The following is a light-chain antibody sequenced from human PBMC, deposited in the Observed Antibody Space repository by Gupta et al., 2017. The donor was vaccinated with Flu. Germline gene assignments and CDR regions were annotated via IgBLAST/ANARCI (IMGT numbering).Light chain of an antibody. CDR3: QHQSNCPGT. CDR1: RDVGIF. V-gene: IGKV1-27*01. Sequence: PSSLSASVGDRATLTCRASRDVGIFLAWYQQKPGQAPQLLIYDTSTRDSGVPTRFSGGGSGTDFTLTISSREPEDFAVYYCQHQSNCPGTFGQGTKVEVK. J-gene: IGKJ1*01. CDR2: DTS.